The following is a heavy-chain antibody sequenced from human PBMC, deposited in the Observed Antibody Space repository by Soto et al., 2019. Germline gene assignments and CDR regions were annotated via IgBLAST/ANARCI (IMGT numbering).Heavy chain of an antibody. V-gene: IGHV1-69*12. CDR3: ARDQDSVNVIKLLYCYGMDV. D-gene: IGHD3-10*01. Sequence: QVQLVQSGAEVKKPGSSVKVSCKASGGTFSSYAISWVRQAPGQGLEWMGGIIPIFGTANYGQKFQGRVTITADESTSTAYMELRSLRSEYTAVYYCARDQDSVNVIKLLYCYGMDVWGKGTTVTVSS. CDR1: GGTFSSYA. J-gene: IGHJ6*04. CDR2: IIPIFGTA.